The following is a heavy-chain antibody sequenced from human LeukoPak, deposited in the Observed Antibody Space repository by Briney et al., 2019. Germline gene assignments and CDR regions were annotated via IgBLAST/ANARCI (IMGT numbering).Heavy chain of an antibody. D-gene: IGHD2-21*01. CDR3: ARGVVIAPQTFDY. V-gene: IGHV4-34*01. CDR2: INHSEST. Sequence: SETLSLTCAVYGGSFSGYYWSWIRQPPGKGLEWIGEINHSESTNYNPSLKSRVTISVDTSKNQFSLKLSSVTAADTAVYYCARGVVIAPQTFDYWGQGTLVTVSS. CDR1: GGSFSGYY. J-gene: IGHJ4*02.